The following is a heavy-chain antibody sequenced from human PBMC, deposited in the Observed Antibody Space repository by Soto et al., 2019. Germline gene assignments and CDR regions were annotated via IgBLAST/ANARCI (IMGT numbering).Heavy chain of an antibody. CDR2: INVGNGNT. CDR3: ARDGARITVFGVVYYFDY. D-gene: IGHD3-3*01. Sequence: QVQLVQSGAEVKKPGASVKVSCKASGYTFSSHAMHWVRQAPGQRLEWMGCINVGNGNTKYSQNFQGRVAITRDTSASTAYMELRSLRSEDTAVYYCARDGARITVFGVVYYFDYWGQGTLVTVSS. J-gene: IGHJ4*02. V-gene: IGHV1-3*01. CDR1: GYTFSSHA.